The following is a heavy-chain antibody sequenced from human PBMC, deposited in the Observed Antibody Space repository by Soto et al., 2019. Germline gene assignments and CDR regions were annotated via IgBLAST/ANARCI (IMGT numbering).Heavy chain of an antibody. CDR1: GFTFSSYS. CDR2: ISSSSTYI. CDR3: GRGKGGGSCCNFDI. J-gene: IGHJ3*02. V-gene: IGHV3-21*01. Sequence: EVQLVESGGGLVRPGGSLRLSCAASGFTFSSYSMNWVRQAPGKGLEWVSSISSSSTYIYYADSVKGRFTISRDNAKNSLYLQKNSLRAEDTAVYYGGRGKGGGSCCNFDIWGQGTMVTVSS. D-gene: IGHD2-15*01.